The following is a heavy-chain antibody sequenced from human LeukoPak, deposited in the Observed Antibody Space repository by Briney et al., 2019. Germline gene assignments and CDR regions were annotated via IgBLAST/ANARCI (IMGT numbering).Heavy chain of an antibody. D-gene: IGHD1-7*01. CDR2: IDSSSSYI. V-gene: IGHV3-21*01. CDR3: ARPGITGTMGYGAFDI. Sequence: PGGSLRLYCAASGFTFSRYSINWVRQAPGKGLEWVSSIDSSSSYIYYADSVKGRFTISRDNAKNSLFLQMNSLRVEDTAVYYCARPGITGTMGYGAFDIWGQGTRVTVSS. CDR1: GFTFSRYS. J-gene: IGHJ3*02.